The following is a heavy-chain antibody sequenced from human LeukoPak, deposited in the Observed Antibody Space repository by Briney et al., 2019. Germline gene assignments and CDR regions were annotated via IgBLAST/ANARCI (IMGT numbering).Heavy chain of an antibody. Sequence: SETLSLTCTVSGGSISSNSYYWGWIRQPPGKGLEWIGSIYYSGSTYYNPSLKSRVTISVDTSKNQFSLKLSSVTAADTAVYYCARGKGGSYYVWFDPWGQGTLVTVSS. CDR1: GGSISSNSYY. J-gene: IGHJ5*02. CDR3: ARGKGGSYYVWFDP. V-gene: IGHV4-39*07. D-gene: IGHD1-26*01. CDR2: IYYSGST.